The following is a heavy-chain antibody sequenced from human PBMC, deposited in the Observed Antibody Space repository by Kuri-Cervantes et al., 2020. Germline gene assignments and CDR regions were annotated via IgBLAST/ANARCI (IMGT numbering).Heavy chain of an antibody. V-gene: IGHV1-18*01. J-gene: IGHJ4*02. CDR3: AREDFWSGYDY. Sequence: ASVKVSCKASGYTFTSYGISWVRQAPGQGREWMGWISAYNGNTNYAQKLQGRVTMTTDTSTSTAYVELRSLRSDDTAVYYCAREDFWSGYDYWGQGTLDTVSS. CDR1: GYTFTSYG. D-gene: IGHD3-3*01. CDR2: ISAYNGNT.